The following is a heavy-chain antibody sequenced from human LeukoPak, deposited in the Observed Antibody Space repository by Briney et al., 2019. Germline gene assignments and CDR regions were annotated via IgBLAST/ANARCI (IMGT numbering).Heavy chain of an antibody. J-gene: IGHJ4*02. CDR2: INHSGST. D-gene: IGHD6-19*01. CDR3: ARGRGSSGWYYY. CDR1: GGSFSGYY. Sequence: SETLSLTCAVYGGSFSGYYWSWIRQPPGKGLEWIGEINHSGSTNYNPSLKSRVTISVDTSKNQFPLKLSSVTAADTAVYYCARGRGSSGWYYYWGQGTLVTVSS. V-gene: IGHV4-34*01.